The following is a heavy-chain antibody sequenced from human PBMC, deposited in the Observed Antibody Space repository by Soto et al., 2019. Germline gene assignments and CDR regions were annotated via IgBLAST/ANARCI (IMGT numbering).Heavy chain of an antibody. CDR2: INSDGSST. Sequence: EVQLVESGGGLVQPGGSLRLSCAASGFTFSSYWMHWVRQAPGKGLVWVSRINSDGSSTSNADSVKGRFTISRDNAKNTLYQQMNSLRAEDTAVYYCGREDGSSWYVGYWYFDFWGRGRLVTVSS. V-gene: IGHV3-74*01. CDR1: GFTFSSYW. J-gene: IGHJ2*01. D-gene: IGHD6-13*01. CDR3: GREDGSSWYVGYWYFDF.